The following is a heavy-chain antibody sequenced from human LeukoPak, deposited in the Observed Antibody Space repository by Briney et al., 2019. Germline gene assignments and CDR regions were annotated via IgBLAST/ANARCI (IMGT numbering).Heavy chain of an antibody. D-gene: IGHD3-22*01. CDR1: GGSISSYY. V-gene: IGHV4-59*01. Sequence: PSETLSLTCTVSGGSISSYYWSWIRQPPGKGLEWIGYIYYSGSTNYNPSLKSRVTISVDTSKNQFSLKLSSVTAADTAVYYCARDNYYDSSGYYYPFDYWGQGTLVTVPS. J-gene: IGHJ4*02. CDR2: IYYSGST. CDR3: ARDNYYDSSGYYYPFDY.